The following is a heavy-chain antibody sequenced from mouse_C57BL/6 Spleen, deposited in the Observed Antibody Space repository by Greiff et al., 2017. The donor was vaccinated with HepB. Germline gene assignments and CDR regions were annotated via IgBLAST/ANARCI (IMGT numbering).Heavy chain of an antibody. CDR2: ISDGGSYT. J-gene: IGHJ2*01. CDR3: ARGSKSDYFDY. CDR1: GFTFSSYA. Sequence: EVKLVESGGCLVKPGGSLKLSCAASGFTFSSYAMSWVRQTPEKRLEWVATISDGGSYTYYPDNVKGRFPISRDNAKNNLYLQMSHLKSEDTAMYYCARGSKSDYFDYWGQGTPLTVSS. V-gene: IGHV5-4*03.